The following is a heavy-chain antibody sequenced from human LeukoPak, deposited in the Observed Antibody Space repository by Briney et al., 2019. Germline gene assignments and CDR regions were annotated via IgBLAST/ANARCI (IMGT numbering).Heavy chain of an antibody. D-gene: IGHD4-17*01. V-gene: IGHV3-7*01. J-gene: IGHJ4*02. Sequence: GGSLRLSCAASGFTFSSYWMNWVRQAPGKGLEWVANIKQDGSEKKYVDSVKGRFTISRDNAKNSLYLQMNSLRAEDTAVYYCARQRAGFTVTTSDYWGQGTLVTVSS. CDR2: IKQDGSEK. CDR1: GFTFSSYW. CDR3: ARQRAGFTVTTSDY.